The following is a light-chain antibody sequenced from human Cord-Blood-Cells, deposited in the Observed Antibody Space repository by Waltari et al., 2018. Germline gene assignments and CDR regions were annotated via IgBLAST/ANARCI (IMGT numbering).Light chain of an antibody. CDR2: DAS. V-gene: IGKV3-11*01. CDR1: QSVSSY. Sequence: EIVLTQSPATLSSSPGERATLSCRASQSVSSYLAWYQQKPGQAPRLLIYDASNRATGIPARFSGSGSGTDFTLTISSLEPEDFAVYYCQQRSNWPPVTCGQGTRLEIK. CDR3: QQRSNWPPVT. J-gene: IGKJ5*01.